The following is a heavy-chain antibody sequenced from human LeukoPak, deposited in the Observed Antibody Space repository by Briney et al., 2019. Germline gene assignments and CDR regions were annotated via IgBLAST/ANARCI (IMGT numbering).Heavy chain of an antibody. Sequence: KCGESLKISCKGSGYSFTSYWIGWVRQMPGKGLEWVGIIYSGDSDTRYSPSFQGQVTISADKSISTAYLQWSSLRASDTAMYYCARPERAQDAFDIWGRGTMVAVSS. D-gene: IGHD1-26*01. CDR2: IYSGDSDT. CDR1: GYSFTSYW. CDR3: ARPERAQDAFDI. J-gene: IGHJ3*02. V-gene: IGHV5-51*01.